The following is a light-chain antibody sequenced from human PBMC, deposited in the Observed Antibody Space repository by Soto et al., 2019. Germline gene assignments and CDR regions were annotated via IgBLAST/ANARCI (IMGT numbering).Light chain of an antibody. CDR1: QTISSIF. CDR3: QQYGRSPYT. V-gene: IGKV3-20*01. J-gene: IGKJ2*01. Sequence: EIVLTQSPGTLSLSPGERATLSCRASQTISSIFLAWYQQKPGQAPRLLIYGASSRATGIPDRFSGSGSGTDFTLTISRLEPDDFAVYYCQQYGRSPYTFGQGTKLEIK. CDR2: GAS.